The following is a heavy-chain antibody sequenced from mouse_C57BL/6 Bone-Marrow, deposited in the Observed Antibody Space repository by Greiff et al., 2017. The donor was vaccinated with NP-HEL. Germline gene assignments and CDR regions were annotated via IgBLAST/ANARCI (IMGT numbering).Heavy chain of an antibody. Sequence: VQLQQSGPELVKPGASVKIPCKASGYTFTDYNMDWVKQSHGKSLEWIGDINPNNGGTIYNQKFKGKATLTVDKSSSTAYMELRSLTSEDTAVYYCARQTAQATLLGYWGQGTSVTVSS. CDR3: ARQTAQATLLGY. V-gene: IGHV1-18*01. J-gene: IGHJ4*01. CDR2: INPNNGGT. D-gene: IGHD3-2*02. CDR1: GYTFTDYN.